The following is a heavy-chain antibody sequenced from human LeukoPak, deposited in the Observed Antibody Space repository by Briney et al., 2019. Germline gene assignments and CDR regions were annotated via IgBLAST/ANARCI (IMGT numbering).Heavy chain of an antibody. CDR1: GYTFTSYD. V-gene: IGHV1-8*01. J-gene: IGHJ3*02. CDR2: MNPNSGNT. Sequence: ASVKVSCKASGYTFTSYDINWVRQATGQGLEWMGWMNPNSGNTGYAQKFQGRVTMTRNTSISTAYMELSSLRSEDTAVYYCARGRQGRGYWTYYYDSSPDAFDIWGQGTMVTVSS. CDR3: ARGRQGRGYWTYYYDSSPDAFDI. D-gene: IGHD3-22*01.